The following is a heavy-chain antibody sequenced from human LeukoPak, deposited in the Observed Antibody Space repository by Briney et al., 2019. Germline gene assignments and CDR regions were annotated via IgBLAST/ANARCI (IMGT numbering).Heavy chain of an antibody. Sequence: PSETLSLTCAVYGGSFSGYYWSWIRQPPGKGLEWIGEINHSGSTNYNPSLKSRVTISVDTSKNQFSLKLSSVTAADTAVYYCARGRPITMVRGVGPDYWGRGTLVTVSS. CDR3: ARGRPITMVRGVGPDY. J-gene: IGHJ4*02. V-gene: IGHV4-34*01. D-gene: IGHD3-10*01. CDR2: INHSGST. CDR1: GGSFSGYY.